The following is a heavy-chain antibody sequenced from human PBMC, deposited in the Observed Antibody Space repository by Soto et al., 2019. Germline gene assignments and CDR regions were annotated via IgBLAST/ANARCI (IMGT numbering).Heavy chain of an antibody. CDR2: ISYDGSNK. D-gene: IGHD6-13*01. V-gene: IGHV3-30*18. Sequence: GGSLRLSCAASGFTFSSYGMHWVRQAPGKGLEWVAVISYDGSNKYYADSVKDRFTISRDNSKNTLYLQMNSLRAEDTAVYYCAKDRAAAGKGNYYYYYGMDVWGQGTTVTVSS. CDR1: GFTFSSYG. CDR3: AKDRAAAGKGNYYYYYGMDV. J-gene: IGHJ6*02.